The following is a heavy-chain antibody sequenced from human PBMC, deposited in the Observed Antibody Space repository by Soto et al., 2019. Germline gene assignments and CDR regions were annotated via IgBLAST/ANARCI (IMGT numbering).Heavy chain of an antibody. J-gene: IGHJ6*04. CDR1: GYTFTSYY. D-gene: IGHD3-3*01. CDR2: INPRVGST. V-gene: IGHV1-46*01. Sequence: ASVKVSCKESGYTFTSYYMHWVRQAPGQGLEWMGIINPRVGSTRYSQKFHGRFMMTRDTSPGTVYMELSRLRFGAAAVYYCAGHHYYYFWRGNYGTHYSGMDVGGKGTTATVSS. CDR3: AGHHYYYFWRGNYGTHYSGMDV.